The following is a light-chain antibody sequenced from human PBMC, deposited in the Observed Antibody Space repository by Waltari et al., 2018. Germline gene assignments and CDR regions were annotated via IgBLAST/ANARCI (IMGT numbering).Light chain of an antibody. CDR1: QSVGKS. V-gene: IGKV3-20*01. J-gene: IGKJ1*01. CDR3: QKYVSLPAT. CDR2: DAS. Sequence: EIVLTQSPGTLSLSPGERATLSCRASQSVGKSLAWYQQKPGQAPRHLIYDASSRATGITDRFSGSGFGTDFSLTISRLEPEDFAVYYCQKYVSLPATFGQGTKVEIK.